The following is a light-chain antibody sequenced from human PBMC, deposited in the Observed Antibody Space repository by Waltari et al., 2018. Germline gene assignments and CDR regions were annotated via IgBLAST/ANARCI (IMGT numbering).Light chain of an antibody. CDR1: QSVSSS. CDR2: DVS. CDR3: QQRSNWPPT. V-gene: IGKV3-11*01. J-gene: IGKJ1*01. Sequence: EIVLTQSPATLSLSPGERVTLSCRASQSVSSSLAWDQQTPGQAPRLLFHDVSNRATGIPARFSVSGSGTDFTLTIRSLEAEDFAVYYCQQRSNWPPTFGQGTKVEIK.